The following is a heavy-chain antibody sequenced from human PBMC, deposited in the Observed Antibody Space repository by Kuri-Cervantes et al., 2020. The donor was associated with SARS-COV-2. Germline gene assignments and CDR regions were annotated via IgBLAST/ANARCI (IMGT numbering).Heavy chain of an antibody. CDR3: AKGATGWKLALFDY. CDR1: GFTFSSYA. V-gene: IGHV3-23*01. Sequence: GGSLRLSCAVSGFTFSSYAMSWVRQAPGKGLEWVSAISGSGGSTYYADSVKGRFTISRDNSKNALYLQMNSLRAADTAVYYCAKGATGWKLALFDYWGQGTLVTVSS. CDR2: ISGSGGST. J-gene: IGHJ4*02. D-gene: IGHD2-15*01.